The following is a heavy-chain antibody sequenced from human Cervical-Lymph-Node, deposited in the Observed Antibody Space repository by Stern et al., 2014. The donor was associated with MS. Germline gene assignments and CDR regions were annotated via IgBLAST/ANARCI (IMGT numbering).Heavy chain of an antibody. CDR1: GGPVSSTNW. J-gene: IGHJ2*01. Sequence: QLQLQESGPGLVKPSGTLSLTCAVSGGPVSSTNWWSWVRQSPGKGLEWIGNIYHSVASSYRPSLRSRVSISLDTSKNHLSLPLTSVTAADTAVYYCARERQQYCNSEGCSYWYFDLWGRGTLVTVSS. CDR2: IYHSVAS. D-gene: IGHD2/OR15-2a*01. V-gene: IGHV4-4*02. CDR3: ARERQQYCNSEGCSYWYFDL.